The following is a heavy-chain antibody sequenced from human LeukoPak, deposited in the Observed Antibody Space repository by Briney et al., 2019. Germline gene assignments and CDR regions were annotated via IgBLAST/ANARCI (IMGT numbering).Heavy chain of an antibody. CDR2: MNPNSGNT. Sequence: ASVKVSCKASGGTFSSYAISWVRQATGQGLEWMGWMNPNSGNTGYAQKFQGRVTITRNTSISTAYMELSSLRSEDTAVYYCARGLGGSYYYYMDVWGKGTAVTVSS. J-gene: IGHJ6*03. CDR1: GGTFSSYA. V-gene: IGHV1-8*03. CDR3: ARGLGGSYYYYMDV.